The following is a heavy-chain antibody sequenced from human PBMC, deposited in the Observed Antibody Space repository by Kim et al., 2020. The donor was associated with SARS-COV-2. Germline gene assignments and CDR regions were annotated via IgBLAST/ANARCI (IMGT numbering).Heavy chain of an antibody. CDR1: GASITTYF. CDR3: AGGRSSYL. J-gene: IGHJ5*02. D-gene: IGHD6-13*01. CDR2: IYYRGTT. Sequence: SETLSLTCTVSGASITTYFWSWIRQPPGKGLEWMGYIYYRGTTKYNPALQSRVTISVDMSKNQFSLKLSSATAADTAVYYCAGGRSSYLWGQGTLVPVSS. V-gene: IGHV4-59*13.